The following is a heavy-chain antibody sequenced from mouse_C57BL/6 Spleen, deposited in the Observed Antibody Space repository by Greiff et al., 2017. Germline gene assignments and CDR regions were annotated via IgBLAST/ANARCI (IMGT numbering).Heavy chain of an antibody. J-gene: IGHJ4*01. V-gene: IGHV5-6*02. D-gene: IGHD1-1*01. Sequence: EVKLVESGGDLVKPGGSLKLSCAASGFTFSSYGMSWVRQTPDKRLEWVATISSGGSYTYYPASVKGRFTISRDNAKNTLYLQMSSLKSEDTAMYYCARRGYYGSSSYYAMDYWGQGTSVTVSS. CDR1: GFTFSSYG. CDR2: ISSGGSYT. CDR3: ARRGYYGSSSYYAMDY.